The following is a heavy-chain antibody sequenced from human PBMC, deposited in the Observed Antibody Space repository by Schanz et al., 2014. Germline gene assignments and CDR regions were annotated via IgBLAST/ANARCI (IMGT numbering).Heavy chain of an antibody. V-gene: IGHV1-18*04. CDR3: ARDGVDAAAGGNY. J-gene: IGHJ4*02. Sequence: QVQLVQSGAEVKKPGASVKVSCKASGYTFSSYGISWVRQAPGQGLEWMGWISANTGGTNFAQKFQGRVTMTRDTSTSTVYMELSSLRSEDTAVYYCARDGVDAAAGGNYWGQGTLVTVSS. D-gene: IGHD6-13*01. CDR1: GYTFSSYG. CDR2: ISANTGGT.